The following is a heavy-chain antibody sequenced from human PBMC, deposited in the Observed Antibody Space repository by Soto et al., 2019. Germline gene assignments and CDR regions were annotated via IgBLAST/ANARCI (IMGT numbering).Heavy chain of an antibody. CDR3: ARASLGLGNSDLYYYYYGMDV. CDR1: GGSISSGDHY. CDR2: IYYSGST. V-gene: IGHV4-30-4*01. Sequence: SEALTLTCTVSGGSISSGDHYWGWIRHPPGKGLEWIGYIYYSGSTYYNPSLKSRVTISVDTSKNQFSLKLSSVTAADTAVYYCARASLGLGNSDLYYYYYGMDVWGQGTTVTVSS. D-gene: IGHD4-4*01. J-gene: IGHJ6*02.